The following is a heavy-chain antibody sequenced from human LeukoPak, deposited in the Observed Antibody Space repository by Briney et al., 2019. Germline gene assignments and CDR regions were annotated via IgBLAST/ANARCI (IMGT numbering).Heavy chain of an antibody. CDR1: GYTFTGYY. D-gene: IGHD3-10*01. CDR2: INPNSGGT. CDR3: ARDSYGSGSYLSSRPMAYYYYGMDV. Sequence: GASVKVSCKASGYTFTGYYMHWVRQAPGQGLEWMGWINPNSGGTNYAQKFQGRVTMTRDTSISTAYMELSRLRSDDTAVYYCARDSYGSGSYLSSRPMAYYYYGMDVWGQGTTVTVSS. V-gene: IGHV1-2*02. J-gene: IGHJ6*02.